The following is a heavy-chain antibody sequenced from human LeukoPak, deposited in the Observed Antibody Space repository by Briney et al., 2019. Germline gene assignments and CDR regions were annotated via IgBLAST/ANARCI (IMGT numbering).Heavy chain of an antibody. J-gene: IGHJ4*02. V-gene: IGHV3-33*01. Sequence: GSLRLSCATSGFTFSNHGFHWVRQAPGKGLEWVAVIWYDGSKQDYVDSVKGRFTISRDDSKNSIYLEMSSLRAEDTAVYYCASGRLLDYWGQGTLVTVSS. CDR3: ASGRLLDY. CDR1: GFTFSNHG. D-gene: IGHD1-26*01. CDR2: IWYDGSKQ.